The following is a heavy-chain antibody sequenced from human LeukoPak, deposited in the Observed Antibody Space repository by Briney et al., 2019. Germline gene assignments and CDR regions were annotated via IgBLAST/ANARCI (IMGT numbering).Heavy chain of an antibody. J-gene: IGHJ4*02. CDR3: ASGYSSSWADY. Sequence: PSETLSLTCTGSGGPISSYYWSWIRQPPGKGLEWIGYIYYSGSTNYNPSLKSRVTISVDTSKNQFSLKLSSVTAADTAVYYCASGYSSSWADYWGQGTLVTVSS. CDR1: GGPISSYY. V-gene: IGHV4-59*01. D-gene: IGHD6-13*01. CDR2: IYYSGST.